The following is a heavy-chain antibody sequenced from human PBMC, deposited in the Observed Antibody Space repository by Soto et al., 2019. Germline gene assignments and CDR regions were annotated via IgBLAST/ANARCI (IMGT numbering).Heavy chain of an antibody. D-gene: IGHD2-15*01. V-gene: IGHV3-21*01. J-gene: IGHJ6*02. Sequence: GGSLRLSCAASGFTFSSYSMNWVRQAPGKGLEWVSSISSSSSYIYYADSVKGRFTISRDNAKNSLYLQMNSLRAEDTAVYYCARDNCSGGSCYSRWYYYYGMDVSGQATTVTVTS. CDR2: ISSSSSYI. CDR1: GFTFSSYS. CDR3: ARDNCSGGSCYSRWYYYYGMDV.